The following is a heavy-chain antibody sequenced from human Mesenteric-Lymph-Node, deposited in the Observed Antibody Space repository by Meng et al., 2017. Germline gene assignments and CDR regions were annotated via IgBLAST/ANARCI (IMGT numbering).Heavy chain of an antibody. Sequence: SETLSLTCTVSGGSISSYYWSWIRQPPGKGLEWIGYIYYSGSTNYNPSLKSRVTISVDTSKNQFSLKLSSVTAADTALYYCATERPRDAFDIWGRGAMVTVSS. J-gene: IGHJ3*02. CDR2: IYYSGST. CDR3: ATERPRDAFDI. CDR1: GGSISSYY. V-gene: IGHV4-59*12.